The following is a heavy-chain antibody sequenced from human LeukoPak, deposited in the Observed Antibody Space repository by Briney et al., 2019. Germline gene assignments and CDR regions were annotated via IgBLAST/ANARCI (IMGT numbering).Heavy chain of an antibody. CDR1: GGSFRGYY. J-gene: IGHJ2*01. V-gene: IGHV4-34*01. D-gene: IGHD4-17*01. CDR2: INHSGST. Sequence: SETLSLTCAVYGGSFRGYYWSWIRQPPGKGLEWIGEINHSGSTNYNPSLKSRVTISVDTSKNQFSLKLSSVTAADTAVYYCARGPRYGDYWYFDLWGRGTLVTVSS. CDR3: ARGPRYGDYWYFDL.